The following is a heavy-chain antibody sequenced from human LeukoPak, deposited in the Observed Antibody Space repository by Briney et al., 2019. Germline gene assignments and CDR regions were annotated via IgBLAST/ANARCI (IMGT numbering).Heavy chain of an antibody. CDR3: ARVSVEWSPIPFDP. J-gene: IGHJ5*02. D-gene: IGHD3-3*01. CDR2: IIPILGIA. Sequence: ASVKVSCKASGYTFTSYDINWVRQATGQGLEWMGSIIPILGIANYAQKFRGRVTITADKSTSTAYMELSSLRSEDTAVYYCARVSVEWSPIPFDPWGQGTLVTVSS. V-gene: IGHV1-69*04. CDR1: GYTFTSYD.